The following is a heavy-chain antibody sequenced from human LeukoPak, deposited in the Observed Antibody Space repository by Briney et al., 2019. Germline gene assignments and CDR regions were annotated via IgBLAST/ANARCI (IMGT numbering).Heavy chain of an antibody. V-gene: IGHV3-30*02. CDR2: GRYDGSNK. Sequence: PGGSLRLSCATSGSTFSSYDMHWVRQAPGKGLEWVAFGRYDGSNKNYADSVQGRFTISRDNSKNTLYLQMNSLRAEDTAVYYCARDQAGSSSGNAFDIWGQGTMVTVSS. J-gene: IGHJ3*02. D-gene: IGHD6-13*01. CDR1: GSTFSSYD. CDR3: ARDQAGSSSGNAFDI.